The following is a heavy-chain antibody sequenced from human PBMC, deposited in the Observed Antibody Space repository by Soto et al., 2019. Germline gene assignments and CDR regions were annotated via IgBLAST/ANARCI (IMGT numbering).Heavy chain of an antibody. CDR2: IYYSGST. J-gene: IGHJ5*02. CDR1: GGSISSGGYY. CDR3: ARDAGITGTSWFDP. Sequence: QVQLQESGPGLVKPSQTLSLTCTVSGGSISSGGYYWSWIRQHPGKGLEWIGYIYYSGSTYYTPSLKSRVTISVDTSKNQFSLKLSSVTAADTAVYYCARDAGITGTSWFDPWGQGTLVTVSS. D-gene: IGHD1-7*01. V-gene: IGHV4-31*03.